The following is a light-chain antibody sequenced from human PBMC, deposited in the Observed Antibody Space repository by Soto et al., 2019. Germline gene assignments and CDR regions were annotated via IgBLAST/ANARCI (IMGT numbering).Light chain of an antibody. Sequence: QSALTQPASVSGSPGQSITISCTGTSGDVGAYNYVSWYQQHPGKAPRLMIYDVSSRPSGASNRFSGSKSGNTASLTISGLPPEDEADYYCSSFTNTYSYVFGTGTKLTVL. V-gene: IGLV2-14*01. J-gene: IGLJ1*01. CDR2: DVS. CDR1: SGDVGAYNY. CDR3: SSFTNTYSYV.